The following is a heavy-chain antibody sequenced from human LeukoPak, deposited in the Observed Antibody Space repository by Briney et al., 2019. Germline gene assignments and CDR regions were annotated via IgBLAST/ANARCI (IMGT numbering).Heavy chain of an antibody. CDR2: ITDPGEYT. Sequence: GGSLRLSCAASGFTFSSYAMSWVRQAPGKGLEWVSAITDPGEYTYYTDSVKGRFTISRDNSKNTLYLQMNSLRAVDTAVYYCAKETYFYASKMTGFYFNFWGQGALVTVSS. J-gene: IGHJ4*02. V-gene: IGHV3-23*01. CDR3: AKETYFYASKMTGFYFNF. D-gene: IGHD2/OR15-2a*01. CDR1: GFTFSSYA.